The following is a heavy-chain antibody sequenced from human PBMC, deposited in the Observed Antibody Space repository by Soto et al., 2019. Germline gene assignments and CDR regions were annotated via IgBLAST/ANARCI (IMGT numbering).Heavy chain of an antibody. CDR3: ARSRSLLWFGTSHGGYFDY. V-gene: IGHV4-34*01. CDR2: INHSGST. Sequence: PSETLSLTCAVYGGSFSGYYWSWIRQPPGKGLEWIGEINHSGSTNYNPSLKSRVNISVDTSKNQFSLKLSSVTAADTAVYYCARSRSLLWFGTSHGGYFDYWGQGTLVTVSS. CDR1: GGSFSGYY. D-gene: IGHD3-10*01. J-gene: IGHJ4*02.